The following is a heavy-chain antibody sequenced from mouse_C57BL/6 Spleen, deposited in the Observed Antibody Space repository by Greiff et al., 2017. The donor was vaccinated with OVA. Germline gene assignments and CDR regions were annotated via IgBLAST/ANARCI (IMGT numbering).Heavy chain of an antibody. V-gene: IGHV1-64*01. J-gene: IGHJ4*01. CDR2: IHPNSGST. Sequence: VKLQQPGAELVKPGASVKLSCKASGYTFTSYWMHWVKQRPGQGLEWIGMIHPNSGSTNYNEKFKSKATLTVDKSSSTAYMQLSSLTSEDSAVYYCAKEYKNYAMDYWGQGTSVTVSS. CDR3: AKEYKNYAMDY. D-gene: IGHD1-3*01. CDR1: GYTFTSYW.